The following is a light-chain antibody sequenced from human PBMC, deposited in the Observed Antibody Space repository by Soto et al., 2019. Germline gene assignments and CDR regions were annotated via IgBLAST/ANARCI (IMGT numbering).Light chain of an antibody. J-gene: IGKJ5*01. CDR1: QSVRNNY. Sequence: EIVMTQSPATLSVSPGERATLSCRASQSVRNNYLAWYQQKPGQAPRLLISGASSRAAGIPDRFSGSGSETDFTLTISRLEPEDFALYFCQQYGNPRITFGQGTRLEI. CDR2: GAS. CDR3: QQYGNPRIT. V-gene: IGKV3-20*01.